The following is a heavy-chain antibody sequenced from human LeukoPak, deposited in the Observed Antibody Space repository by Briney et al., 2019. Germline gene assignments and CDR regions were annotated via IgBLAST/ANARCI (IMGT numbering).Heavy chain of an antibody. J-gene: IGHJ4*02. CDR1: GGSFSGYY. V-gene: IGHV4-34*01. D-gene: IGHD4-17*01. CDR2: INHSGST. CDR3: ARGFGDYGANGGEEYDY. Sequence: PSETLSLTCAVYGGSFSGYYWSWIRQPPGKGLEWIGEINHSGSTNYNASLKSRVTISVGTSKNLFSLKLSSVTAADTSVYYCARGFGDYGANGGEEYDYWGQGTLVTVSS.